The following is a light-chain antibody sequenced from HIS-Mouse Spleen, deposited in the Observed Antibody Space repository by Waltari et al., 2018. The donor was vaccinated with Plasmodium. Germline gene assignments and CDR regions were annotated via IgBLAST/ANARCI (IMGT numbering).Light chain of an antibody. Sequence: SYELTQQPSVSVSPGQQARITCSGDALPKKFAYWYQHKSGQAPAQVIYEDSKRPSGIPDRFSGSSSGTMATLTISGAQVEDEADYYCYSTDSSGNHRVFGGGTKLTVL. CDR1: ALPKKF. V-gene: IGLV3-10*01. CDR2: EDS. J-gene: IGLJ3*02. CDR3: YSTDSSGNHRV.